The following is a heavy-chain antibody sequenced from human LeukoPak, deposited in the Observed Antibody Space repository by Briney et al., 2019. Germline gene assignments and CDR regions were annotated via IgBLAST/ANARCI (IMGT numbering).Heavy chain of an antibody. Sequence: ASVNVSCKASGYTLTDYSMHWVRQAPGLGLEWMGRINPNSGGTNYAQKFQGRVTMTSDTSITTAYMVLSRLRSDDTAVYYCAREGSGYDPWGQGTLVTVSS. CDR1: GYTLTDYS. CDR3: AREGSGYDP. V-gene: IGHV1-2*06. CDR2: INPNSGGT. D-gene: IGHD5-12*01. J-gene: IGHJ5*02.